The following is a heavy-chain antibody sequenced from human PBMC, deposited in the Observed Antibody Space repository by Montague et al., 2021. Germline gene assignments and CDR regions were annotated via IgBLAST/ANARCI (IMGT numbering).Heavy chain of an antibody. CDR2: IYVNGST. CDR3: ARVPVTAAGAVDY. J-gene: IGHJ4*02. CDR1: RSLINSDYY. Sequence: SETLSLTCTVSRSLINSDYYWGWIRQPPGKGLEFIGRIYVNGSTVYNPSLQGRVTMSVDTSKNQFSLNLTSVTAADTAVYYCARVPVTAAGAVDYWGPGTLVIVSS. D-gene: IGHD6-13*01. V-gene: IGHV4-38-2*02.